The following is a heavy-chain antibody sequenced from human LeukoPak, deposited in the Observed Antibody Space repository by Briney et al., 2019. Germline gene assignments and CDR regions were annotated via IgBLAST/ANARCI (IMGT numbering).Heavy chain of an antibody. CDR1: GYTLTELS. D-gene: IGHD1-7*01. V-gene: IGHV1-24*01. Sequence: ASVKVSCKVSGYTLTELSMHWVRQAPGKGLEWMGGFDPEDGETIYAQKFQGRVTMTEDTSTGTAYMELSSLRSEDTAVYYCATDLGDNWNSKPGVLWGQGTLATVSS. CDR2: FDPEDGET. CDR3: ATDLGDNWNSKPGVL. J-gene: IGHJ4*02.